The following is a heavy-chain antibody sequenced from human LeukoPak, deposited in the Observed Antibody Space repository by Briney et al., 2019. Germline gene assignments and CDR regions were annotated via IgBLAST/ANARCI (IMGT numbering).Heavy chain of an antibody. CDR1: GGSISSSSYY. J-gene: IGHJ4*02. CDR2: LYYSGST. D-gene: IGHD6-6*01. Sequence: PSETLSLTCTVSGGSISSSSYYWTWTRQPPGKGLEWIGSLYYSGSTNYNPSLKSRVTISVDTSKNQFSLKLSSVTAADTAVYYCARRHVEYSSSSDPYYFDYWGQGTLVTVSS. V-gene: IGHV4-61*01. CDR3: ARRHVEYSSSSDPYYFDY.